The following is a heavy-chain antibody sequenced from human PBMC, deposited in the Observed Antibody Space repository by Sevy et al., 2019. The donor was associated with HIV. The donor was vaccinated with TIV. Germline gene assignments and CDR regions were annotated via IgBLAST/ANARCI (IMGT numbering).Heavy chain of an antibody. CDR2: INRDGYSI. V-gene: IGHV3-74*01. J-gene: IGHJ6*02. D-gene: IGHD1-1*01. CDR1: GFNFNNYW. Sequence: GGSLRLSCTASGFNFNNYWMHWVRQVPGKGLVWVSRINRDGYSINYADFVKGRFTISRDNAKNTLYVQMNSLRAEDTAVYFCARGSRGTMGVWGQGTTVTVSS. CDR3: ARGSRGTMGV.